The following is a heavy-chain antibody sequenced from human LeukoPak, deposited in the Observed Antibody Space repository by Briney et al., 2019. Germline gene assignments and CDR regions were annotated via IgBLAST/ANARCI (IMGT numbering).Heavy chain of an antibody. CDR3: ARDGPLLRYFDWLPVDYYYGMDV. CDR2: ISAYNGNT. J-gene: IGHJ6*02. CDR1: GYTLTSYG. V-gene: IGHV1-18*01. D-gene: IGHD3-9*01. Sequence: ASVKVSCKASGYTLTSYGISWVRQAPGQGLEWMGWISAYNGNTNYAQKLQGRVTMTTDTSTSTAYMELRSLRSDDTAVYYCARDGPLLRYFDWLPVDYYYGMDVWGQGTTVTVSS.